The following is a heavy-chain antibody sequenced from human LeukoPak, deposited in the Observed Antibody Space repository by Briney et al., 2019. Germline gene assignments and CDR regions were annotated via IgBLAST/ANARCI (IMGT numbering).Heavy chain of an antibody. D-gene: IGHD4-11*01. CDR3: AIGRNYPYYYYGMDV. CDR1: GGSISSGDYY. CDR2: IYYSGST. J-gene: IGHJ6*02. V-gene: IGHV4-30-4*01. Sequence: SETLSLTCTVSGGSISSGDYYWSWIRQPPGKGLEWIGYIYYSGSTYYNPSLKSRVTISVDTSKNQFSLKLSSVTAADTAVYYCAIGRNYPYYYYGMDVWGQGTMVTVSS.